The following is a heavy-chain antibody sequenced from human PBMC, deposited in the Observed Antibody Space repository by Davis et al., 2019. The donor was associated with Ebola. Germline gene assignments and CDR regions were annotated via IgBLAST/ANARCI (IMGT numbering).Heavy chain of an antibody. CDR2: INHSGST. V-gene: IGHV4-34*01. D-gene: IGHD6-19*01. Sequence: ESLKISCAASGFTFSSYAMSWIRQPPEKGLEWIGEINHSGSTNYNPSLKSRVTISVETSKNQFSLKLSSVTAADTAVYYCARSQWLVHSYGYWGQGTLVTVSS. CDR3: ARSQWLVHSYGY. CDR1: GFTFSSYA. J-gene: IGHJ4*02.